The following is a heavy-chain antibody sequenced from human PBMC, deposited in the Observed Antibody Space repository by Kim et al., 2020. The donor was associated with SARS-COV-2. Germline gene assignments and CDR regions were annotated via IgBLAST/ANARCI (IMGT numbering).Heavy chain of an antibody. D-gene: IGHD3-22*01. J-gene: IGHJ5*02. Sequence: ASVKVSCKASGYTFTNYYMHWVRQAPGQGLEWMGIINPTGGSATPAQRFQGRVTMTRDTSTSTVYMELRSLRSEDTAVYYCARDSAGFYDSTAFYYDHWGQGTLVTVSS. CDR3: ARDSAGFYDSTAFYYDH. CDR2: INPTGGSA. CDR1: GYTFTNYY. V-gene: IGHV1-46*01.